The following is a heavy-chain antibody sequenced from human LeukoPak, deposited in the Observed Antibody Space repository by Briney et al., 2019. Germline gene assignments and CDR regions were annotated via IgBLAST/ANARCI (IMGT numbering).Heavy chain of an antibody. CDR2: IYPDGSDA. D-gene: IGHD3-10*01. V-gene: IGHV5-51*01. CDR1: GYNFATYL. Sequence: GESLKISCKGSGYNFATYLIGWVRPMPGKGLEWMGIIYPDGSDARYSPSFQDQVTISADKSINTAYLQWSSLKASDTAMYYCARGDGQLWFPFAYWGQGSLVTVSS. CDR3: ARGDGQLWFPFAY. J-gene: IGHJ4*02.